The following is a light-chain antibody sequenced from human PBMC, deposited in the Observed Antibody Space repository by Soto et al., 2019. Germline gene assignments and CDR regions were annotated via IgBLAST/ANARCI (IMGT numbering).Light chain of an antibody. J-gene: IGKJ3*01. CDR3: QQYNNWPPFT. CDR1: QTISSN. Sequence: DIVMTQSPATLSVSPGERATLSCRASQTISSNLAWYQQKPGQTPRLLIYGASTRAPGIPARFSGSGSGTDFTLTITSLQSEDFAVYYCQQYNNWPPFTFGPGTKVDIK. V-gene: IGKV3-15*01. CDR2: GAS.